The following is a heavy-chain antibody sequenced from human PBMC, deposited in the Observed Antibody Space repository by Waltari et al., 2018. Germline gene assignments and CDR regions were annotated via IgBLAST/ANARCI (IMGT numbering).Heavy chain of an antibody. CDR1: VGSVHTIS. J-gene: IGHJ3*02. D-gene: IGHD1-26*01. Sequence: QVQLQESGPGLVNPSATLSLTCTVSVGSVHTISWSWIRQPAGKGLEWIGRIYANGNTNYNPSLKTRVTMSEDMSKNEVSLTLTSVTAADTAVYYCAKMAAKVGAHDAFDIWGQGTMVIVSS. CDR3: AKMAAKVGAHDAFDI. CDR2: IYANGNT. V-gene: IGHV4-4*07.